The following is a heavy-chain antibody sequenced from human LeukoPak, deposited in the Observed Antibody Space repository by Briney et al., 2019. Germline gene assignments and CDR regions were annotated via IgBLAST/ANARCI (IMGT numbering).Heavy chain of an antibody. D-gene: IGHD3-10*01. V-gene: IGHV4-61*01. CDR2: TYYSGST. CDR3: ARVEWFGELSPFDI. J-gene: IGHJ3*02. Sequence: PSETLSLTCTVSGVSVSSGTYYWSWIWQPPGEGLEWIGYTYYSGSTNYNPSLKSRVTISVDTSKNQFSLKLSSVTAADTAVYYCARVEWFGELSPFDIWGQGTMVTVSS. CDR1: GVSVSSGTYY.